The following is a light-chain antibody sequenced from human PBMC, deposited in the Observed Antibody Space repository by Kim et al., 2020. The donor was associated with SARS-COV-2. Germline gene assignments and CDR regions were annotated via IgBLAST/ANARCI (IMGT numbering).Light chain of an antibody. CDR3: QTWGTGIKGV. Sequence: QLVLTQSPSASASLGAPVKLTCTLSSGHSSYAIAWHQQQPEKGPRYLMKLNSDGSHSKGDGIPDRFSGSSSGAERYLTISSLQSEDEADYYCQTWGTGIKGVFGGGTQLTVL. J-gene: IGLJ2*01. CDR2: LNSDGSH. V-gene: IGLV4-69*01. CDR1: SGHSSYA.